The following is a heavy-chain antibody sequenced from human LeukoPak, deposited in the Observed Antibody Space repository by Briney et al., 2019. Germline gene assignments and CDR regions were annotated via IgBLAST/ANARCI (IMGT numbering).Heavy chain of an antibody. D-gene: IGHD3-10*01. CDR1: GFTFSSYA. CDR2: ISGSGGST. J-gene: IGHJ4*02. V-gene: IGHV3-23*01. Sequence: GGSLRLSCAASGFTFSSYAMSWVRQAPGKGLEWVSAISGSGGSTYYADSVKGRFTISRDNSKNTLYLQMNSLRAEDTAVYYCAKDPPVTMVRGVPGGYYWGQGTLVTVSS. CDR3: AKDPPVTMVRGVPGGYY.